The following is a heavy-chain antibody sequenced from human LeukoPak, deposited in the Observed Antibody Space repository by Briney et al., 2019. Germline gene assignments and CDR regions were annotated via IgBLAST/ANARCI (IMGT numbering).Heavy chain of an antibody. CDR1: GGSISSSGYY. V-gene: IGHV4-30-2*01. CDR3: ARTTGTDDAFDI. CDR2: IYHSGST. D-gene: IGHD1-1*01. Sequence: SETLSLTCTVSGGSISSSGYYWSWIRQPPGKGLEWIGYIYHSGSTYYNPSLKSRVTISVDRSKNQFSLKLSSVTAADTAVYYCARTTGTDDAFDIWGQGTMVTVPS. J-gene: IGHJ3*02.